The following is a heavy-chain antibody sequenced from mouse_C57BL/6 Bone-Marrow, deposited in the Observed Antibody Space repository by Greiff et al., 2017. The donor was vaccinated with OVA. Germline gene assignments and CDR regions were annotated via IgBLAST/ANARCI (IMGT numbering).Heavy chain of an antibody. CDR1: GYTFTSYW. CDR2: IYPGSGST. D-gene: IGHD1-1*01. Sequence: QVQLQQPGAELVKPGASVKMSCKASGYTFTSYWITWVKQRPGQGLEWFGYIYPGSGSTNYNEKFKSKATLTVDTSSSTAYMQLSSLTSEDSAVYYGASRYYGSSYGYFDVWGTGTTVTVSS. CDR3: ASRYYGSSYGYFDV. V-gene: IGHV1-55*01. J-gene: IGHJ1*03.